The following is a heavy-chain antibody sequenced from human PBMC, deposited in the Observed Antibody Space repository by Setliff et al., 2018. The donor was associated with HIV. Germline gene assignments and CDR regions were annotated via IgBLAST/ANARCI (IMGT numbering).Heavy chain of an antibody. J-gene: IGHJ4*02. CDR2: MNRDGSEK. V-gene: IGHV3-7*02. Sequence: GGSLRLSCAASGFTFSFYWMTWVRQAPGRGLEYVAGMNRDGSEKGYADSVKGRFTISRDNSKNMVFLQMNSLRPEDTALYYCAKGASGWSPDYWGQGTLVTVSS. D-gene: IGHD6-19*01. CDR1: GFTFSFYW. CDR3: AKGASGWSPDY.